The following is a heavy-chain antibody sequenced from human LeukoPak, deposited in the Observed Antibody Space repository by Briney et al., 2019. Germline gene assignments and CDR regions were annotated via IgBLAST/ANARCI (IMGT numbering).Heavy chain of an antibody. CDR1: GYTFTGYY. J-gene: IGHJ3*02. CDR2: IIPILGIA. D-gene: IGHD2-2*01. Sequence: ASVKVSCKASGYTFTGYYMHWVRQAPGQGLEWMGRIIPILGIANYAQKFQGRVTITADKSTSTAYMELSSLRSEDTAVYYCARVNYQLLSYAFDIWGQGTMVTVSS. V-gene: IGHV1-69*04. CDR3: ARVNYQLLSYAFDI.